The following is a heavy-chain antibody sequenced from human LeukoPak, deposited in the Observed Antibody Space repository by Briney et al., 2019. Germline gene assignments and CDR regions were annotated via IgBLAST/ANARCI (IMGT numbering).Heavy chain of an antibody. CDR3: ARDKLRYYASSGYWIPTYYFDY. D-gene: IGHD3-22*01. V-gene: IGHV3-30*01. CDR1: GFTFSSYA. Sequence: GGSLRLSCAASGFTFSSYAMHWVRQAPGKGLEWVAVISYDGSNKYYADSVKGRFTISRDNSKDTLYLQMNSLRAEDTAVYYCARDKLRYYASSGYWIPTYYFDYWGQGTLVTVSS. CDR2: ISYDGSNK. J-gene: IGHJ4*02.